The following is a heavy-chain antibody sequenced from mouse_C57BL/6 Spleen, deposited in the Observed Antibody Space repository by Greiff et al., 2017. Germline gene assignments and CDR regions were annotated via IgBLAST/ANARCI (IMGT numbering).Heavy chain of an antibody. Sequence: QVHVKQPGAELVRPGTSVKLSCKASGYTFTSYWMHWVKQRPGQGLEWIGVIDPSDSYTNYNQKFKGKATLTVDTSSSTAYMQLSSLTSEDSAVYYCARNYGNAMDYWGQGTSVTVSS. CDR1: GYTFTSYW. V-gene: IGHV1-59*01. J-gene: IGHJ4*01. CDR2: IDPSDSYT. CDR3: ARNYGNAMDY. D-gene: IGHD1-1*01.